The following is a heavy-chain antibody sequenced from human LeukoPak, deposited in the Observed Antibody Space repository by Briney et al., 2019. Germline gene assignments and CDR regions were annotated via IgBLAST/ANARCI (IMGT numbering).Heavy chain of an antibody. Sequence: PSETLSLTCTVSGVSINSHYWSWIRQSPGKGLEWIAYGHYNGTTNYNPSLKSRVTISVDTSKNQFSLKLTSVSAADTAMYYCARHGTGTGYPLDYWGLGTLVTVSS. D-gene: IGHD3/OR15-3a*01. CDR1: GVSINSHY. V-gene: IGHV4-59*08. J-gene: IGHJ4*02. CDR3: ARHGTGTGYPLDY. CDR2: GHYNGTT.